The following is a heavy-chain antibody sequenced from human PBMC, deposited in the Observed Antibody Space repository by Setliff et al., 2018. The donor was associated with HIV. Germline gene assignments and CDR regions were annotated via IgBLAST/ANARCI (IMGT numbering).Heavy chain of an antibody. J-gene: IGHJ4*02. CDR2: IYTSGST. CDR1: DGSISSYY. Sequence: SETLSLTCTVSDGSISSYYWSWIRQPAGEGLEWIGRIYTSGSTNYNPSFKSRLTMSLDPSKNQFSLKLSSVTAADTAVYYCARLVVITTNFDYWGQGTLVTVSS. V-gene: IGHV4-4*07. CDR3: ARLVVITTNFDY. D-gene: IGHD3-22*01.